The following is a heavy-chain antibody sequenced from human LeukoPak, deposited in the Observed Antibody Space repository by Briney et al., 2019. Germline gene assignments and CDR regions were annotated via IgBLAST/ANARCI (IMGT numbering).Heavy chain of an antibody. D-gene: IGHD3-22*01. J-gene: IGHJ4*02. CDR2: IYPGDSDT. V-gene: IGHV5-51*01. CDR3: ARSTDSSGYYDLWDY. Sequence: GESLKISCKGSGYSFTSYWIGWVRQMPGKGLEWMGIIYPGDSDTRYSPSFQGQVTISADNSISTAYLQWSSLKASDTAMFYCARSTDSSGYYDLWDYWGQGTLVTVSS. CDR1: GYSFTSYW.